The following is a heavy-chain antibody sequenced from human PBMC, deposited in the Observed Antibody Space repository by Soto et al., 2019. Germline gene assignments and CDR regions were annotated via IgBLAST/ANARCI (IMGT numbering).Heavy chain of an antibody. CDR2: INPRGGIT. J-gene: IGHJ6*02. CDR3: ASSPAYGSSWYGIPPDLSHGMDV. D-gene: IGHD6-13*01. CDR1: GYTFTSYY. Sequence: ASVKVSCKASGYTFTSYYIHWVRQAPGQGLEWMGIINPRGGITTYAQKFQGRLTMTGDTSTSTIYMELSSLTSEDTAMYHCASSPAYGSSWYGIPPDLSHGMDVWGQGTTVTVSS. V-gene: IGHV1-46*01.